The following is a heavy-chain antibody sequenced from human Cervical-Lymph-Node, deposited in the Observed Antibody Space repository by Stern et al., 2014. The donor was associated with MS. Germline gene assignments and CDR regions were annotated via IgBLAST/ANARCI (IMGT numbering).Heavy chain of an antibody. CDR2: IIPIFGTA. Sequence: QVQLVESGAEVKKPGSSVKVSCKASGGTFSSYAINWVRQAPGQWPEWMGGIIPIFGTANDAQKFQGRVTITADESTATAYMELSSLRSEDTAVYYCARDSRHYDTTFYFDSWGQGTLVTVSS. V-gene: IGHV1-69*01. CDR1: GGTFSSYA. CDR3: ARDSRHYDTTFYFDS. D-gene: IGHD2/OR15-2a*01. J-gene: IGHJ4*02.